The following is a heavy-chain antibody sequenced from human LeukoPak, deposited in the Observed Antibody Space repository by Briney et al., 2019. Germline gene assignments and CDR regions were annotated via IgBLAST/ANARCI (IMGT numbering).Heavy chain of an antibody. V-gene: IGHV1-18*01. D-gene: IGHD6-19*01. CDR3: ARDGIAVAGKDWFDH. J-gene: IGHJ5*02. CDR2: ISAYNGNT. CDR1: GYTFTSYG. Sequence: ASVTVSFKASGYTFTSYGISWVRQAPGQGLEWMGWISAYNGNTNYAQKLQGRVTMTTDTSTSTAYMELRSLRSDDTAVYYCARDGIAVAGKDWFDHWGQGTLVTVSS.